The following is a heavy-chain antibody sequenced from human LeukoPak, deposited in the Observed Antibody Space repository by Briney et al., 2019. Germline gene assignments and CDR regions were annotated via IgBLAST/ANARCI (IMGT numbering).Heavy chain of an antibody. CDR1: GYTFTSYD. D-gene: IGHD5-18*01. CDR3: ATPSGNSYGSFDY. J-gene: IGHJ4*02. CDR2: MNPNSGNT. V-gene: IGHV1-8*01. Sequence: ASVKVSCKASGYTFTSYDINWVRQATGQGLEWMGWMNPNSGNTGYAQKFQGRVTMTRNTSISTAYMVLSSLRSEDTAVYYCATPSGNSYGSFDYWGQGTLVTVSS.